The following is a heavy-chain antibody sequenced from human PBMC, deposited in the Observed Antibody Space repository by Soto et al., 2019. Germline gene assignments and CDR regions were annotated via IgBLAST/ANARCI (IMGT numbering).Heavy chain of an antibody. D-gene: IGHD2-2*01. J-gene: IGHJ5*02. CDR2: ISAYNGNT. Sequence: QVRLVQSGAEVKKPGASVKVSCKASGYTFTSYGISWVRQAPGQGLEWMGWISAYNGNTNYAQKLQGRVTMTTDTSTSTAYMELRSLRSDDTAVYYCARHCSSTSCYEGGWFDPWGQGTLVTVSS. CDR1: GYTFTSYG. CDR3: ARHCSSTSCYEGGWFDP. V-gene: IGHV1-18*01.